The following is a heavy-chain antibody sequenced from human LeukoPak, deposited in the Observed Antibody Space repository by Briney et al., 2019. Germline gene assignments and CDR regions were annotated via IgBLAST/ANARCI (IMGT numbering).Heavy chain of an antibody. CDR1: GYTLTSYD. CDR2: MNPNSGRT. Sequence: ASVKVSCKASGYTLTSYDINWVRQATGQGLEWMGWMNPNSGRTGYAQNFQGRITITRNTSISTAYMELSSLRSEDTAVYYCTRKFTTDYYYGMDVWGQGTTVTVSS. V-gene: IGHV1-8*01. CDR3: TRKFTTDYYYGMDV. D-gene: IGHD3-3*01. J-gene: IGHJ6*02.